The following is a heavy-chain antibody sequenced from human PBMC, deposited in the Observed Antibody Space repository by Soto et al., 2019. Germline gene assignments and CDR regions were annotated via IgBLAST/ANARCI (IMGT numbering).Heavy chain of an antibody. D-gene: IGHD2-21*02. CDR1: GFTFNNYA. J-gene: IGHJ4*02. CDR2: ISGRDGTT. CDR3: AIDWIGDNYLVGDCLAN. Sequence: PGGSLRLSCAASGFTFNNYAMTWVRQAPGKGLEWVASISGRDGTTYYADSVKGRFTISRDNSKNTLHLQMNSLRADDTALYFCAIDWIGDNYLVGDCLANWGQGTLVTVSS. V-gene: IGHV3-23*01.